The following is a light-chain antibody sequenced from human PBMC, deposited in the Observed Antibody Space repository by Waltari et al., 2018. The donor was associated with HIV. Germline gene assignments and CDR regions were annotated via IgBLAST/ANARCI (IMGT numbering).Light chain of an antibody. CDR2: TKT. V-gene: IGLV1-47*01. CDR3: AAWIDRLSGYV. Sequence: QSVLTQPPSASGTPGQRVTISCSGSSSHIGRNYVYWYQQLPGTAPKLLVDTKTQRSSGVRELLSGSKSGTSASLAISGLRSEDEGDYYCAAWIDRLSGYVFGTGTKVTV. CDR1: SSHIGRNY. J-gene: IGLJ1*01.